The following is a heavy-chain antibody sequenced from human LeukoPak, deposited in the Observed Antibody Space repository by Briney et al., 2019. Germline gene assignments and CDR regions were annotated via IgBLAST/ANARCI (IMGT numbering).Heavy chain of an antibody. Sequence: PGGSLRLSCAASGFTFSSYWMSWVRQAPGKGLDGVGNIKQEGKGKYYVGSVKGRFTISRDNAKNSLFLQMNSMRADDTAVYYCARGGGDCSSVSCYTGGDVFDVWGQGTLVTVSS. J-gene: IGHJ3*01. CDR3: ARGGGDCSSVSCYTGGDVFDV. V-gene: IGHV3-7*01. CDR1: GFTFSSYW. CDR2: IKQEGKGK. D-gene: IGHD2-2*02.